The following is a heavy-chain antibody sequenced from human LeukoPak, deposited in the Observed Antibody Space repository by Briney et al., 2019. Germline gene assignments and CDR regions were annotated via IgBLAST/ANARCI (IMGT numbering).Heavy chain of an antibody. Sequence: GGSLRLSCAVSGFSFRNYNMHWVRQAPGKGLEWVSFISSSGTNIYYADSVKGRFTISRDNAKNSPYLQMNSLRAEDTALYYCVGGYTHFDYWGQGTLVTVSS. CDR3: VGGYTHFDY. V-gene: IGHV3-21*01. CDR2: ISSSGTNI. D-gene: IGHD5-18*01. CDR1: GFSFRNYN. J-gene: IGHJ4*02.